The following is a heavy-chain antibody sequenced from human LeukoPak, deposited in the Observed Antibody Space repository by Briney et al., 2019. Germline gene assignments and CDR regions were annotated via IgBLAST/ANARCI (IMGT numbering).Heavy chain of an antibody. CDR3: ARVRVGAQHAFDI. CDR2: INPSGGST. D-gene: IGHD1-26*01. Sequence: ASVKVSCKASGYTFTSYYMHWVRQAPGQGLEWMGIINPSGGSTSYAQKFQGTVTMTRDTSTSTVYMELSSLRSEDTAVYYCARVRVGAQHAFDIWGQGTMVTVSS. J-gene: IGHJ3*02. V-gene: IGHV1-46*01. CDR1: GYTFTSYY.